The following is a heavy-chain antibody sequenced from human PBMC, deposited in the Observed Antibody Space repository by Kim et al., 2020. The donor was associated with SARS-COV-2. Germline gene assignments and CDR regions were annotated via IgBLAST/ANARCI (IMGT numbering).Heavy chain of an antibody. CDR3: AKDLHGDSSTREAFDI. V-gene: IGHV3-33*06. D-gene: IGHD6-13*01. J-gene: IGHJ3*02. Sequence: SVKGRFTISRDNSKNTVYLQMNSLRAEDTAVYYCAKDLHGDSSTREAFDIWGQGTMVTVSS.